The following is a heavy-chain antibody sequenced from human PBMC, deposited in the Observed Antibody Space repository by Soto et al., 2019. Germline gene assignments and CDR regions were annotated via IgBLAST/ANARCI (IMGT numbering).Heavy chain of an antibody. V-gene: IGHV3-23*01. CDR2: ISGSGGST. D-gene: IGHD3-3*01. CDR3: SKLRFLESLSTRGYFDY. J-gene: IGHJ4*02. Sequence: PGGSLRLSCAASGFTFSSYAMSWVRQAPGKGLEWVSAISGSGGSTYYADSVKGRFTISRDNSKNTLYLQMNSLRAEDTAVYYCSKLRFLESLSTRGYFDYWGQGTLVTVSS. CDR1: GFTFSSYA.